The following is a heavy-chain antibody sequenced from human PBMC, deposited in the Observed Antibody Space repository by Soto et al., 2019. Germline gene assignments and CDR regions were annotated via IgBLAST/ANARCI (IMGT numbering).Heavy chain of an antibody. CDR2: INTYNGNT. V-gene: IGHV1-18*04. CDR3: ARVGHCTSSSCPPYYYYGMDV. Sequence: ASVKVSCKASGYTFISYGISWVRQAPAQGLEWMGWINTYNGNTNYAQKLQGRVTMTTDTYTRTAYMDLRSLSSDDTAVYYCARVGHCTSSSCPPYYYYGMDVWGQGTTVTVSS. D-gene: IGHD2-2*01. CDR1: GYTFISYG. J-gene: IGHJ6*02.